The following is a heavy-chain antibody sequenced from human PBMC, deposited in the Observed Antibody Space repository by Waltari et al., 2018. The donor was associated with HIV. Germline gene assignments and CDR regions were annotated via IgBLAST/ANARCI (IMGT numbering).Heavy chain of an antibody. J-gene: IGHJ4*02. CDR1: GYSISRDYY. Sequence: QVQLHESGPGMVKPSETLSLTCALSGYSISRDYYWGWIRQPPGKGLEWIGSAPRSGSTYYSPSLKSRVTISLDTSKNQFSLKVNSVAAADTAVYYCGSGSRRGHSHGIDYWGQGTLVTV. V-gene: IGHV4-38-2*01. CDR2: APRSGST. D-gene: IGHD5-18*01. CDR3: GSGSRRGHSHGIDY.